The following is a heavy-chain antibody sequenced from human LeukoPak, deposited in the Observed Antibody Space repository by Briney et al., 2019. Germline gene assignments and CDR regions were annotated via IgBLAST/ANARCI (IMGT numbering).Heavy chain of an antibody. CDR1: GFTFGDYA. Sequence: GGSLRLSCAASGFTFGDYAMHWVRQAPGEGLEWVSGISWNSGSIGYADSVKGRFTISRDNAKNSLYLQMNSLRAEDTALYYCAKEDRRGRHFDYWGQGTLVTVSS. D-gene: IGHD3-16*01. CDR2: ISWNSGSI. CDR3: AKEDRRGRHFDY. V-gene: IGHV3-9*01. J-gene: IGHJ4*02.